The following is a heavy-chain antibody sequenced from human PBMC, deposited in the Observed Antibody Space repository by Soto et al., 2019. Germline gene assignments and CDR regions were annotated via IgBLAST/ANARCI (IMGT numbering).Heavy chain of an antibody. CDR1: GFTFSSYG. V-gene: IGHV3-33*01. Sequence: QVQLVESGGGVVQPGRSLRLSCAASGFTFSSYGMHWVRQAPGNGLEWVAGIWYDGSNKYYADSVKGRFTISSHNSKNTLYLRMNSLRAEDTAVHYCARAGGVYGNYYYYYYGMDVWGQGTTVTVSS. CDR3: ARAGGVYGNYYYYYYGMDV. J-gene: IGHJ6*02. D-gene: IGHD4-17*01. CDR2: IWYDGSNK.